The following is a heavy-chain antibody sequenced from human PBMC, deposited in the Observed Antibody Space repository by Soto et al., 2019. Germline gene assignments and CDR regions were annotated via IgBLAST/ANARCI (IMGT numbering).Heavy chain of an antibody. D-gene: IGHD2-2*01. CDR3: ARYSDCHSTSCFFPPHV. Sequence: PGGSLRLSCSASGFTFSDENMSWVRQVPGKGLEWVSGISGGGSYIFYADSVQGRFSISRDNPKNSLFLEMNSLRVEDTAVYYCARYSDCHSTSCFFPPHVWGQGTTVTVSS. V-gene: IGHV3-21*06. CDR1: GFTFSDEN. J-gene: IGHJ6*02. CDR2: ISGGGSYI.